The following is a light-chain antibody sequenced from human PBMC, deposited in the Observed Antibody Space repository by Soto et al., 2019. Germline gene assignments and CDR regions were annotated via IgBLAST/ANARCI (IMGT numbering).Light chain of an antibody. J-gene: IGLJ3*02. CDR2: DVT. CDR3: SSYSSTSSLWV. V-gene: IGLV2-14*03. Sequence: QSALTQPASVSGSPGQSITSFCTGTSSDVGAYKFVSWYRHHPGRAPQVMIYDVTNRPSGVSSRCSGSKSGNAASLTISGLEPEDEGDYYCSSYSSTSSLWVFGGGTK. CDR1: SSDVGAYKF.